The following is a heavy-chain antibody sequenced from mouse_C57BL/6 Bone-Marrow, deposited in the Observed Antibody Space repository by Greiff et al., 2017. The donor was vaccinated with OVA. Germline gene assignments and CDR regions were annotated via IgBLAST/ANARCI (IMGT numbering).Heavy chain of an antibody. D-gene: IGHD3-2*01. CDR2: ISDGGSYT. Sequence: EVQGVESGGGLVKPGGSLKLSCAASGFTFSSYAMSWVRQTPEKRLEWVATISDGGSYTYYPDNVKGRFTISRDNAKNNLYLPIGHLKSADTAMDDGARAPRERQRGFAYWGQGTLVTVSA. J-gene: IGHJ3*01. V-gene: IGHV5-4*01. CDR1: GFTFSSYA. CDR3: ARAPRERQRGFAY.